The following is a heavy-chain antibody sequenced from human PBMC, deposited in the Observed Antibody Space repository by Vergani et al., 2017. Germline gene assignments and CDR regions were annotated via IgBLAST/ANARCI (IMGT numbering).Heavy chain of an antibody. CDR3: ARAPYDFWSGYTFDY. D-gene: IGHD3-3*01. CDR2: MNPNSGNT. J-gene: IGHJ4*02. Sequence: QVQLVQSGAEVKKPGSSVKVSCKASGGTFNRYAISWVRQAPGQGLEWMGWMNPNSGNTGYAQKFQGRVTMTRNTSISTAYMELSSLRSEDTAVYYCARAPYDFWSGYTFDYWGQGTLVTVSS. V-gene: IGHV1-8*01. CDR1: GGTFNRYA.